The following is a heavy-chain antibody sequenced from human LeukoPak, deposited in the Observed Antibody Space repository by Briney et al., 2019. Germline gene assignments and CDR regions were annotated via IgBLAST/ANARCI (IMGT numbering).Heavy chain of an antibody. CDR1: GGTFSSYA. D-gene: IGHD2-2*01. CDR3: AKSADPHYYYYGMDV. V-gene: IGHV1-69*13. J-gene: IGHJ6*02. CDR2: IIPIFGTA. Sequence: SVKVSCKAPGGTFSSYAISWVRQAPGQGLEWMGGIIPIFGTANYAQKFQGRVTITADESTSTAYMELSSLRSEDTAVYYCAKSADPHYYYYGMDVWGQGTTVTVSS.